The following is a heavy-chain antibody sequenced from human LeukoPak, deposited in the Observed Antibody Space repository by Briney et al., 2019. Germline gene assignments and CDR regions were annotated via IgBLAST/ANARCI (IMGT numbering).Heavy chain of an antibody. CDR2: IYHSGST. CDR1: GGSISSSNW. Sequence: PSGTLSLTCAVSGGSISSSNWWSWVRQPPGKGLEWIGEIYHSGSTNYNPSLKSRVTISVDKSKNQFSLKLSSVTAADTAVYYCARPTFTYYDILTGYYPSYYFDYWGQGTLVTVSS. D-gene: IGHD3-9*01. CDR3: ARPTFTYYDILTGYYPSYYFDY. V-gene: IGHV4-4*02. J-gene: IGHJ4*02.